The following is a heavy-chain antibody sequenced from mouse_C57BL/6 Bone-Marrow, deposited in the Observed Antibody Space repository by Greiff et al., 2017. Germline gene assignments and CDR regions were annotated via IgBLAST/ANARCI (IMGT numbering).Heavy chain of an antibody. CDR2: IWSGGST. V-gene: IGHV2-2*01. Sequence: VQLQQSGPGLVQPSQSLSITCTVSGFSLTSYGVHWVRQSPGKGLEWLGVIWSGGSTDYNAAFISRLSISKDNSTGQVFFKKNSLQADDTAIYYCATANWDYFDYWGQGTTLTVSS. CDR1: GFSLTSYG. D-gene: IGHD4-1*01. J-gene: IGHJ2*01. CDR3: ATANWDYFDY.